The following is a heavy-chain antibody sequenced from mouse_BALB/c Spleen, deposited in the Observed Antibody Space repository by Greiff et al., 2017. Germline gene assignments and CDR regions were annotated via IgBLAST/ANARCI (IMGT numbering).Heavy chain of an antibody. J-gene: IGHJ4*01. CDR2: IWAGGST. CDR1: GFSLTSYG. CDR3: ARDGGVLRYSAMDY. D-gene: IGHD1-1*01. Sequence: VKLMESGPGLVAPSQSLSITCTVSGFSLTSYGVHWVRQPPGKGLEWLGVIWAGGSTNYNSALMSRLSISKDNSKSQVFLKMNSLQTDDTAMYYCARDGGVLRYSAMDYWGQGTSVTVSS. V-gene: IGHV2-9*02.